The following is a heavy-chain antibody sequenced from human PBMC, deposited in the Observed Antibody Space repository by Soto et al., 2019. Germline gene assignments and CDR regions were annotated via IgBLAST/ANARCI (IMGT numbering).Heavy chain of an antibody. D-gene: IGHD3-10*01. Sequence: SETLSLTCAVSGYPISSSNWWGWIRQPPGKGLEWIGYIYYSGSTYYNPSLKSRVTMSVDTSKNQFSLKLSSVTAVDTAVYYCAIRGGSGRRNNYYGMDVWGQGTTVTVS. V-gene: IGHV4-28*01. CDR2: IYYSGST. CDR1: GYPISSSNW. CDR3: AIRGGSGRRNNYYGMDV. J-gene: IGHJ6*02.